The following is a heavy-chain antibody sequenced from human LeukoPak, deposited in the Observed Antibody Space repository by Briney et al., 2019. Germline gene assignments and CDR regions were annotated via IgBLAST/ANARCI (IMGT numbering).Heavy chain of an antibody. J-gene: IGHJ6*03. CDR1: GGTFGNYA. CDR2: IVPIVGTA. V-gene: IGHV1-69*13. CDR3: ARDRGSSNIWYFYYYMDV. Sequence: GASVKVSCKSSGGTFGNYAISWVRQAPGQGLEWMGGIVPIVGTANYAQNFKGRVTFTADESTSTAYMEVRSLRFDDSAVYYCARDRGSSNIWYFYYYMDVWGKGTTVTVSS. D-gene: IGHD6-13*01.